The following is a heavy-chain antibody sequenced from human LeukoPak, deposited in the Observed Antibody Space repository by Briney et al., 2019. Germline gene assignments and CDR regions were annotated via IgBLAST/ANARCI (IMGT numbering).Heavy chain of an antibody. CDR1: GFTFSSYG. CDR3: AKDPVVRYFDWLLKDY. CDR2: IRYDESNK. V-gene: IGHV3-30*02. J-gene: IGHJ4*02. Sequence: GGSLRLSCEASGFTFSSYGMHWVRQAPGKGLEGVAFIRYDESNKYYADSVKGRFTISRDNSKNTLYLQMNSLRAEDTAVYYCAKDPVVRYFDWLLKDYWGQGTLVTVSS. D-gene: IGHD3-9*01.